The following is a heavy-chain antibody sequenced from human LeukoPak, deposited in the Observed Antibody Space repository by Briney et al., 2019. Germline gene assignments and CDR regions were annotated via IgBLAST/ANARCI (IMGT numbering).Heavy chain of an antibody. CDR1: GGSISSGDYY. V-gene: IGHV4-30-4*08. D-gene: IGHD3-22*01. Sequence: SETLSLTCTVSGGSISSGDYYWRWLRQPPGTGLEWIGYIYYSGSTYYNPSLKSRVTISVDTSKNQFSLKLSSVTAADTAVYYCARDGGSDSSGYHYWGQGTLVTVSS. CDR3: ARDGGSDSSGYHY. J-gene: IGHJ4*02. CDR2: IYYSGST.